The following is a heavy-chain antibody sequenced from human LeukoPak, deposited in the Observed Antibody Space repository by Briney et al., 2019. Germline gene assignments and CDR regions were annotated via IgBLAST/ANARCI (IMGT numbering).Heavy chain of an antibody. CDR1: GFTFSSFE. D-gene: IGHD4-11*01. CDR2: ISTSGSTI. J-gene: IGHJ3*02. V-gene: IGHV3-48*03. CDR3: ARSRAQANSYSVFDI. Sequence: GGSLRLSCAASGFTFSSFEMNWVRQAPGKGLEWVSYISTSGSTIFYADSVKGRFTISRDNAKNSLYLQLNSLRAEDTAVYYCARSRAQANSYSVFDIWGQGTMVTVSS.